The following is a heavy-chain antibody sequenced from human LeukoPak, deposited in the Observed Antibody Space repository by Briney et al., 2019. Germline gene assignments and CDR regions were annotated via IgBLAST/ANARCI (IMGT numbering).Heavy chain of an antibody. CDR1: GFTFSSYW. V-gene: IGHV3-7*01. D-gene: IGHD6-13*01. Sequence: PGGSLRLSCADSGFTFSSYWMSWVRQAPGKGLEWVANIKQDGSEKYSVDSVKGRFTISRDNAKNSLYLQMNSLRAEDTAVYYCARDSRVTAAGTWMGYYYGMDVWGQGTTVTVSS. CDR3: ARDSRVTAAGTWMGYYYGMDV. J-gene: IGHJ6*02. CDR2: IKQDGSEK.